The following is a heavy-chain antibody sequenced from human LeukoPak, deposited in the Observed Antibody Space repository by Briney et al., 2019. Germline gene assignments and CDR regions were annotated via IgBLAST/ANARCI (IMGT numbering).Heavy chain of an antibody. CDR2: INAGNGNT. CDR3: ARQVRGYHDY. CDR1: GYTFTSNA. Sequence: ASVTVSCKASGYTFTSNAMHWVRQAPGQRLEWMGWINAGNGNTKYSQKFQGRVTITRDTSASTAHMELSSLRFEDTAMYYCARQVRGYHDYWGQGTLVTVSS. D-gene: IGHD3-10*01. J-gene: IGHJ4*02. V-gene: IGHV1-3*01.